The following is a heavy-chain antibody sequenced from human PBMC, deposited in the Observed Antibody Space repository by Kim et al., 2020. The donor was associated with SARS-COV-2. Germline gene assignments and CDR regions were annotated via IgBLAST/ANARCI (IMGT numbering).Heavy chain of an antibody. CDR1: GFSLSTSGMC. V-gene: IGHV2-70*11. D-gene: IGHD3-10*01. CDR3: ARIRYYGSGSYWFDY. J-gene: IGHJ4*02. CDR2: IDWDDDK. Sequence: SGPTLVNPTQTLTLTCTFSGFSLSTSGMCVSWIRQPPGKALEWLARIDWDDDKYYSTSLKTRLTISKDTSKNQVVLTMTNMDPVDTATYYCARIRYYGSGSYWFDYWGQGTLVTVSS.